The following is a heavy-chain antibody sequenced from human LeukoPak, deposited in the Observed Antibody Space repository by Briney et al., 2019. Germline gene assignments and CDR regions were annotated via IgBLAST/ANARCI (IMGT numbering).Heavy chain of an antibody. J-gene: IGHJ6*03. V-gene: IGHV3-13*01. D-gene: IGHD2-15*01. Sequence: PGGSLRLSCAASGFTFSSYDMHWVRHAPGKGLEWVSAIGTAGDTYYPGSVKGRFTISREKGKNSLYLQMNSLRAGDTAVYYCARGLPTVPYFYMDLWGKGTTVTVSS. CDR3: ARGLPTVPYFYMDL. CDR2: IGTAGDT. CDR1: GFTFSSYD.